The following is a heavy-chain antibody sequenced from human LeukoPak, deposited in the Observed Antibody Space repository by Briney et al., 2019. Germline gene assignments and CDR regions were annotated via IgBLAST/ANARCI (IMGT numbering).Heavy chain of an antibody. J-gene: IGHJ4*02. D-gene: IGHD2/OR15-2a*01. CDR1: GGSISSGGYS. CDR3: ARDFQGNFDY. V-gene: IGHV4-30-2*01. Sequence: NSSETLSLTCAVSGGSISSGGYSWSWIRQPPGKGLEWIGYIYHSGSTYYNPSLKSRVTILVDRSKNQFSLKLSSVTAADTAVYYCARDFQGNFDYWGQGTLVTVSS. CDR2: IYHSGST.